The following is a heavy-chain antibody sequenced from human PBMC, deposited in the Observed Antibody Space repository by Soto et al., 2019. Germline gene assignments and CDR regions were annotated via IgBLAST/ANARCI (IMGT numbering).Heavy chain of an antibody. CDR3: ARWPRLLDS. CDR1: GFTFSDFW. Sequence: GGSLRLSCAASGFTFSDFWMNWVRQAPGKGLEWVAYISADGRETNHVDSVKGRFTISRDNAKNSLFLQMNSLRAEDTAVYYCARWPRLLDSWGQGTPVTVSS. CDR2: ISADGRET. D-gene: IGHD6-6*01. V-gene: IGHV3-7*01. J-gene: IGHJ4*02.